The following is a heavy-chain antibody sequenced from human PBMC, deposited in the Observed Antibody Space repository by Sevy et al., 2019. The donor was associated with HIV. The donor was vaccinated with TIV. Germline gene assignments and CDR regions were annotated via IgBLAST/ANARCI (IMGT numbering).Heavy chain of an antibody. CDR1: GYSFTTYW. J-gene: IGHJ6*02. V-gene: IGHV5-51*01. Sequence: GESLKISCKGSGYSFTTYWIGWVRQMPGKGLEWIGIIYPGDSDIRYSPSFQGQVTISADKSFSTAYLQWSSLKASDTAMYYCARPMTTVKNDYYYYGMDVWGQGTTVTVSS. CDR3: ARPMTTVKNDYYYYGMDV. D-gene: IGHD4-17*01. CDR2: IYPGDSDI.